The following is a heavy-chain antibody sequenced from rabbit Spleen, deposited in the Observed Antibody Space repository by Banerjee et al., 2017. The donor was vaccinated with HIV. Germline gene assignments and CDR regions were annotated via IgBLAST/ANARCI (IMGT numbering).Heavy chain of an antibody. V-gene: IGHV1S45*01. D-gene: IGHD1-1*01. CDR1: GIDFSTNYW. Sequence: QQQLEESGGGLVKPGGTLTLTCKASGIDFSTNYWISWVRQAPGKGLEWIGCIYSLSGSAYYASWAKGRFTISETSSTTVTLQMTSLTAADTATYFCARDLVAVIGWNFNLWGPGTLVTVS. CDR3: ARDLVAVIGWNFNL. J-gene: IGHJ4*01. CDR2: IYSLSGSA.